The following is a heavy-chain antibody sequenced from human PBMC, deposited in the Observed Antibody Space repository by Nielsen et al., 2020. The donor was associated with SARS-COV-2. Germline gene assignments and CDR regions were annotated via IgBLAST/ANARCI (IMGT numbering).Heavy chain of an antibody. Sequence: GESLKISCKGSGYSFTSYWISWVRQMPGKGLEWMGRIDPSDSYTNYSPSFQGHVTISADKSISTAYLQWSSLKASDTAMYYCARHQMWGRSWYFGWFDPWGQGTLVTVSS. J-gene: IGHJ5*02. CDR2: IDPSDSYT. V-gene: IGHV5-10-1*01. D-gene: IGHD6-13*01. CDR3: ARHQMWGRSWYFGWFDP. CDR1: GYSFTSYW.